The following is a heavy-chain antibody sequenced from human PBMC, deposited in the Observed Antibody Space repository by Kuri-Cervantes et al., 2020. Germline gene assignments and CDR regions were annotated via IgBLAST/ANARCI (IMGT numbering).Heavy chain of an antibody. Sequence: SCTVSGGSIVSGSYYWSWIRQPAGKGLEWIGRIYTSGSTNYNPSLKSRVTISVDRSKNQFSLKLSSVTAADTAVYYCARDISSGWYGWFDPWGQGTLVTVSS. CDR1: GGSIVSGSYY. CDR2: IYTSGST. D-gene: IGHD6-19*01. CDR3: ARDISSGWYGWFDP. J-gene: IGHJ5*02. V-gene: IGHV4-61*02.